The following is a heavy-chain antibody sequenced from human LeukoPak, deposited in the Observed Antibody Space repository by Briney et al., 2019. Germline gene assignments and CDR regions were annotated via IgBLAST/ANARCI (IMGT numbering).Heavy chain of an antibody. V-gene: IGHV5-51*01. CDR3: ASLSYCGGDCYFGNFDY. D-gene: IGHD2-21*02. J-gene: IGHJ4*02. CDR2: IYPGDSDT. CDR1: GYSFTSYW. Sequence: GESLKISCKGSGYSFTSYWIGWVRQMPGKGLEWKGIIYPGDSDTRYSPSFQGQVTISADKSISTAYLQWSSLKASDTAMYYCASLSYCGGDCYFGNFDYWGQGTLVTVSS.